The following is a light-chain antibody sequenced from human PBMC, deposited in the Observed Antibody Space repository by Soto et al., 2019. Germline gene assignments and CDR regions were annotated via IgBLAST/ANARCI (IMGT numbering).Light chain of an antibody. J-gene: IGKJ1*01. CDR3: QQYYSAPWT. Sequence: EIVLTQSPGTLSLSPGERATLSCRASQSVSSSYLAWYQQKPGQPPKLLIYWSSTREFGVPDRISGSGSGTDFSLTISSLQAEDVAVYYCQQYYSAPWTFGQGTKVEIK. V-gene: IGKV3-20*01. CDR2: WSS. CDR1: QSVSSSY.